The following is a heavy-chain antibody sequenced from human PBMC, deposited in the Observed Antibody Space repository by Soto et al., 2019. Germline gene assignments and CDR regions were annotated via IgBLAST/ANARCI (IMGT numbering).Heavy chain of an antibody. Sequence: GGSLRLSCVASGFTFSAYAMNWVRQAPGRGLQWVSGLVGSGADKNYADSVRGRFTVSRDNSKNTLYLQMNSLRAEDTAVYYCAKDRDDSSGYLDYWGQGTLVTVSS. D-gene: IGHD3-22*01. CDR3: AKDRDDSSGYLDY. J-gene: IGHJ4*02. V-gene: IGHV3-23*01. CDR1: GFTFSAYA. CDR2: LVGSGADK.